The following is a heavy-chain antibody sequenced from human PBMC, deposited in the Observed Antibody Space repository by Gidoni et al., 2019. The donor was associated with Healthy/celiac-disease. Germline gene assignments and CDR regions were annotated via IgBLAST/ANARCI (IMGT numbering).Heavy chain of an antibody. CDR3: TTSYGMVVAGNYYYGMDV. Sequence: EVQLVESGGGLVKPGGSLSLSCAASGFTFSNAWMNWVRQAPGQGLEWVGRIKSKTDGGTTDYAAPVKGRFTFSRDDSKNTLYLQMDSLKTEDTAVYYCTTSYGMVVAGNYYYGMDVWGQGTTVTVSS. J-gene: IGHJ6*02. D-gene: IGHD2-15*01. CDR1: GFTFSNAW. CDR2: IKSKTDGGTT. V-gene: IGHV3-15*01.